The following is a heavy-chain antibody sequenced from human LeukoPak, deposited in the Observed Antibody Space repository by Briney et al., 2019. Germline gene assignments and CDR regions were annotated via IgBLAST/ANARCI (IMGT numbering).Heavy chain of an antibody. CDR3: AKDGPRYYYDSSGYLDY. CDR2: ISYDGSNK. J-gene: IGHJ4*02. Sequence: GGSLRLSCAASGFTFSSYAMHWVRQAPGKGLEWVAVISYDGSNKYYADSVKGRFTISRDNSKNTLYLQMNSLRAEDTAVYYCAKDGPRYYYDSSGYLDYWGQGTLVTVSS. D-gene: IGHD3-22*01. V-gene: IGHV3-30-3*01. CDR1: GFTFSSYA.